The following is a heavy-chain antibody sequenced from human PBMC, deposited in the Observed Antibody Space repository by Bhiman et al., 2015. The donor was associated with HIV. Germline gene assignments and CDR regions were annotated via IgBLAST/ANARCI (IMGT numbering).Heavy chain of an antibody. Sequence: QVQLVESGGGVVQPGRSLRLSCAASGFTFSSYGMHWVRQAPGKGLEWVAVISYDGSNKYYADSVKGRFTISRDNSKNTLYLQMNSLRAEDTAVYYCAGGRVRAFDIWGQGTMVTVSS. CDR2: ISYDGSNK. CDR3: AGGRVRAFDI. J-gene: IGHJ3*02. V-gene: IGHV3-30*03. CDR1: GFTFSSYG. D-gene: IGHD3-16*01.